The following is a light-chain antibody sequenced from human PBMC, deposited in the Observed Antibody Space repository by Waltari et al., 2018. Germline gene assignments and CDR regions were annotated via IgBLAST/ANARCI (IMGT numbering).Light chain of an antibody. J-gene: IGKJ1*01. CDR1: QSINTNF. CDR2: GTS. V-gene: IGKV3-20*01. Sequence: EIVLTQSPGTLSLSPGERATLSCRASQSINTNFFAWYQHKPGQAPRLLISGTSTRAADIPDRFSGSGSGTDFTLTINRLEPEDFAVYYCQQYGSTPRTFGQGTNVEMK. CDR3: QQYGSTPRT.